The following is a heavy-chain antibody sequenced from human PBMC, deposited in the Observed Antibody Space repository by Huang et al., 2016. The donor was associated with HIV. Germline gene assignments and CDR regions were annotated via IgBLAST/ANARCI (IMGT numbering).Heavy chain of an antibody. D-gene: IGHD2-15*01. J-gene: IGHJ3*02. V-gene: IGHV3-74*01. Sequence: EEHLVESGGGLVQPGGSLRLSCEASGFKFSKYWMQWVRKAPGKGLMWVSRIKIDGRTTDYADSVKGRFTISRDNAKNTLYLQMSSLTAEDTAIYYCARAGGFEIWGQGTVVTVSS. CDR1: GFKFSKYW. CDR2: IKIDGRTT. CDR3: ARAGGFEI.